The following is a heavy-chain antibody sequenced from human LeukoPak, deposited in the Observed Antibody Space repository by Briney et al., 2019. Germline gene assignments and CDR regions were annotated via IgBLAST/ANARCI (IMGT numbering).Heavy chain of an antibody. D-gene: IGHD5-24*01. J-gene: IGHJ4*02. Sequence: ASVKVSCKVSGYTLTELSIHWVRQAPGKGLEWMGGFDPEDGETIYAQKFQGRVTMTEDTSTDTAYMELSSLRSEDTAVYYCATGGRRWLQYDYWGQGTLVTVSS. CDR1: GYTLTELS. CDR3: ATGGRRWLQYDY. V-gene: IGHV1-24*01. CDR2: FDPEDGET.